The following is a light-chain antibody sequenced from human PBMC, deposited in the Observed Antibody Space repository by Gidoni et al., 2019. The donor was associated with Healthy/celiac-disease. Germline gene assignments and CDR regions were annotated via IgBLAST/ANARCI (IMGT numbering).Light chain of an antibody. J-gene: IGKJ1*01. CDR2: DAS. CDR3: QQYNSYPWT. CDR1: QSISSW. V-gene: IGKV1-5*01. Sequence: DIQMTQSPSTLSASVGDRVTITCRASQSISSWLAWYQQKPGKALKLLIYDASSLESGVPSRFSGSRSGTEFTLTVSSLQPDDFATYYCQQYNSYPWTFGQGTKVEIK.